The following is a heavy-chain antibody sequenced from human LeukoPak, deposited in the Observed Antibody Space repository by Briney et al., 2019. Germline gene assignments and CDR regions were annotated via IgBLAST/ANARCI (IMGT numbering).Heavy chain of an antibody. D-gene: IGHD2-15*01. CDR1: GGTFSDYS. CDR3: ARDRPRARYFDY. J-gene: IGHJ4*02. Sequence: GSSVKVSCKASGGTFSDYSISRVRQAPGQGLEWMGRIIPILNVPNYAQKFEGRVTITADKSTSTAYMELSSLKSEDTAVYFCARDRPRARYFDYWGQGTLVTVSS. CDR2: IIPILNVP. V-gene: IGHV1-69*04.